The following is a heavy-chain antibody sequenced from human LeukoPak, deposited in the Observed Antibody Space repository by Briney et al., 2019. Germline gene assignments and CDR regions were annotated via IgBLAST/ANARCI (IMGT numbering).Heavy chain of an antibody. J-gene: IGHJ3*02. CDR3: ARDRDDFWSGYHAFDI. D-gene: IGHD3-3*01. CDR1: GGTFSSYA. CDR2: IIPIFGTA. V-gene: IGHV1-69*05. Sequence: SVKVSCKASGGTFSSYAISWVRQAPGQGLEWMGGIIPIFGTANYAQKFQGRVTITTDESTSTAYMELSSLRSEDTAVYYCARDRDDFWSGYHAFDIWGQGTMVTVSS.